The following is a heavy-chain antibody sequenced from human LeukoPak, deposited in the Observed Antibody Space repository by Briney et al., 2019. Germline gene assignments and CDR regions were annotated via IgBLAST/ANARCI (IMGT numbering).Heavy chain of an antibody. CDR1: GFTFGDYA. CDR2: IRSKAYGGTT. J-gene: IGHJ4*02. Sequence: PGRSLRLSCTASGFTFGDYAMSWFRQAPGKGLEWVGFIRSKAYGGTTEYAASVKGRFTISRDDSKSIAYLQMNSLKIEDTAVYYCTRGKYYYDSSGYYPHFDYWGQGTLVTVSS. D-gene: IGHD3-22*01. V-gene: IGHV3-49*03. CDR3: TRGKYYYDSSGYYPHFDY.